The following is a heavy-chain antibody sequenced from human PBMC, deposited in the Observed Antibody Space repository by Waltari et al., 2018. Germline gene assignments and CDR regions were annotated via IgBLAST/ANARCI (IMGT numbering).Heavy chain of an antibody. CDR1: GGSFSGYY. Sequence: QVQLQQWGAGLLKPSETLSLTCAVYGGSFSGYYWSWIRQPPGKGLEWIGEINHSGSTNSNPSLKSRVTISVDTSKNQFSLKLSSVTAADTAVYYCARALTTYYDFWSGYRKEGWFDPWGQGTLVTVSS. V-gene: IGHV4-34*01. CDR3: ARALTTYYDFWSGYRKEGWFDP. J-gene: IGHJ5*02. D-gene: IGHD3-3*01. CDR2: INHSGST.